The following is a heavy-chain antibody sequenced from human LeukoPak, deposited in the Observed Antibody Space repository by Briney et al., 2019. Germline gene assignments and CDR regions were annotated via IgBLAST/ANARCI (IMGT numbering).Heavy chain of an antibody. CDR2: IYTSGST. D-gene: IGHD1-26*01. CDR1: GGSISSGSYY. Sequence: SSETLSLTCTVSGGSISSGSYYGSWIRQPAGKGLEWIGRIYTSGSTNYNPSLKSRVTISVDTSKNQFSLKLSSVTAADTAVYYCARAYSGSYYEPSPFDYWGQGTLVTVSS. J-gene: IGHJ4*02. CDR3: ARAYSGSYYEPSPFDY. V-gene: IGHV4-61*02.